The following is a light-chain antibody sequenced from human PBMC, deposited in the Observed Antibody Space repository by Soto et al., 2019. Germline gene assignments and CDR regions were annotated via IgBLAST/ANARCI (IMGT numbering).Light chain of an antibody. CDR3: SSYTTSISVV. V-gene: IGLV2-18*02. J-gene: IGLJ2*01. Sequence: QSVLTQPPSVSGSPGQSVTISCTGTSSDIGNYNRVSWYRQPPGTAPKLMIYEVSNRPSGVPDRFSGSKSGNTASLTISGLQAEDEADYYCSSYTTSISVVFGGGTKVTVL. CDR1: SSDIGNYNR. CDR2: EVS.